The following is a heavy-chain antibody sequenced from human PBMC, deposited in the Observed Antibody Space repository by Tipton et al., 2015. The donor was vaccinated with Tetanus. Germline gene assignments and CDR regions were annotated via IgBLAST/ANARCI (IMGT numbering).Heavy chain of an antibody. CDR1: GFTFSDYY. V-gene: IGHV3-11*04. J-gene: IGHJ4*02. CDR3: ARGRKGTPYFVGV. CDR2: MRGSGYII. Sequence: SLRLSCVASGFTFSDYYMIWIRQSPGKGLEWLSYMRGSGYIIDYADSVKGRFTISRDNAKNSLYLQMNSLRGDDTAVYYGARGRKGTPYFVGVWGQGTLVTVSS. D-gene: IGHD2-15*01.